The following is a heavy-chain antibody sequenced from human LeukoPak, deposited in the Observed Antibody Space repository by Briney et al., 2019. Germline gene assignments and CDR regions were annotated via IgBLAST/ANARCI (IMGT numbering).Heavy chain of an antibody. D-gene: IGHD3-22*01. CDR1: GFTVSSNY. CDR2: IYSGGST. V-gene: IGHV3-53*01. CDR3: ARVKSYYYDTSDKDAFDI. J-gene: IGHJ3*02. Sequence: PGGSLRLSCAASGFTVSSNYMSWVRQAPGKGLEWVSAIYSGGSTYYADSVKGRFTISRDNSKNTLYLQMNSLRGEDTAVYYCARVKSYYYDTSDKDAFDIWGQETMVTVSS.